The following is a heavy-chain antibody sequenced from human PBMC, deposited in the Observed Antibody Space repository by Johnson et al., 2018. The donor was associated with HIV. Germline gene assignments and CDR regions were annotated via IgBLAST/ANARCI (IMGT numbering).Heavy chain of an antibody. CDR1: GFIFDDYG. Sequence: VQLVESGGGVLRPGASLRLSCEGFGFIFDDYGLNWVRQGPGKGLEWVSGINWNGGNTGYADSVKGRCTISRDNDKSSVYRQMNNLRAEDTAFYYCARRDSGSLSFDLWGQGTMVTVSS. J-gene: IGHJ3*01. D-gene: IGHD1-26*01. CDR3: ARRDSGSLSFDL. CDR2: INWNGGNT. V-gene: IGHV3-20*04.